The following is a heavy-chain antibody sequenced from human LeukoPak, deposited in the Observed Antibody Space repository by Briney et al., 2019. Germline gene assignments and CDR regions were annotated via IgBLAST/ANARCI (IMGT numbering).Heavy chain of an antibody. Sequence: GGSLRLSCAASGFTFSSYGMHWVRQAPGKGLEWVAVISYDGSNKYYADSVKGRLTISRDNSKNTLYLQMNSLRAEDTAVYYCAKDQWLGYAGTAEYFQHWGQGTLVTVSS. CDR3: AKDQWLGYAGTAEYFQH. V-gene: IGHV3-30*18. D-gene: IGHD2-2*01. CDR2: ISYDGSNK. J-gene: IGHJ1*01. CDR1: GFTFSSYG.